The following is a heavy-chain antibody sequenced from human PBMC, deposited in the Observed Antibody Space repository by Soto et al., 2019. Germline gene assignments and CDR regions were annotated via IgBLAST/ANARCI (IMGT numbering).Heavy chain of an antibody. Sequence: GSLRLSCAASGFTFSSYAMHWVRQAPGKGLEWVAVISYDGSNKYYADSVKGRFTISRDNSKNTLYLQMNSLRAEDTAVYYCARDPQQLVLGYFDYWGQGTLVTVSS. CDR3: ARDPQQLVLGYFDY. CDR2: ISYDGSNK. V-gene: IGHV3-30-3*01. J-gene: IGHJ4*02. D-gene: IGHD6-13*01. CDR1: GFTFSSYA.